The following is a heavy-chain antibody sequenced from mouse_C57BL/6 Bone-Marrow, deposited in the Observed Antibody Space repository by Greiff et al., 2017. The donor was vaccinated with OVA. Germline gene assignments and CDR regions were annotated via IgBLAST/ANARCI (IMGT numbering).Heavy chain of an antibody. Sequence: VQLQESGAELVKPGASVKLSCKASGYTFTSYWMHWVKQRPGQGLEWIGMIHPNSGSTNYNEKFKSKATLTVDKSSSTAYMQLSSLTSEDSAVYYCARVDGYYNYWGQGTTLTVSS. CDR3: ARVDGYYNY. CDR1: GYTFTSYW. V-gene: IGHV1-64*01. CDR2: IHPNSGST. D-gene: IGHD2-3*01. J-gene: IGHJ2*01.